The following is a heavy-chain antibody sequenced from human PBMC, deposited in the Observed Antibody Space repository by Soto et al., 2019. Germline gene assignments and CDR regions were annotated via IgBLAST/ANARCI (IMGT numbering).Heavy chain of an antibody. Sequence: GPEPPSETLSLTCAITGDSVSINSAGWSWVRQSPSRGLEWLGRTYYRSKWYYEYAVSVRGRITINPDTSKNQYSLQLNSVTPEDTAVYFCARGEQYSGRIFDYWGQGTLVTVSS. CDR1: GDSVSINSAG. CDR3: ARGEQYSGRIFDY. D-gene: IGHD1-26*01. CDR2: TYYRSKWYY. J-gene: IGHJ4*01. V-gene: IGHV6-1*01.